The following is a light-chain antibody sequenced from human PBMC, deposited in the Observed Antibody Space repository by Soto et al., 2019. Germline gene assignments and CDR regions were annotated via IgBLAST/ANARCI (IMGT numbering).Light chain of an antibody. CDR3: QKYDRAPWT. CDR2: AAS. Sequence: DMQMTQSPPSLSASVGDTVAITCRASQGISNHLAWYQQKPGKAPKLLIYAASTLQSGVPSRFSGSGSGTDFTLTISSLQPEDVATYYCQKYDRAPWTSGRGTKVEI. J-gene: IGKJ1*01. CDR1: QGISNH. V-gene: IGKV1-27*01.